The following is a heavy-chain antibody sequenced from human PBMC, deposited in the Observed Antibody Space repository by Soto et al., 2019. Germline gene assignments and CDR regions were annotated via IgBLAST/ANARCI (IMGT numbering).Heavy chain of an antibody. Sequence: EVQLAESGGGMVQPGGSLRLSCVASGFTFSSYDMHWVRKAPGKGLEYVTSISSNGGTTYYGNSVKGRFTISRDNSKNTLYLQMGSLRAEYMAVYYCVRRVSGNYDYWGQGTLVTVS. CDR3: VRRVSGNYDY. V-gene: IGHV3-64*01. CDR1: GFTFSSYD. D-gene: IGHD1-7*01. J-gene: IGHJ4*02. CDR2: ISSNGGTT.